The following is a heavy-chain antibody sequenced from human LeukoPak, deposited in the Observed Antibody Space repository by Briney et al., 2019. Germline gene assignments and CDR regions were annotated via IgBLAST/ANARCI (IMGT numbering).Heavy chain of an antibody. Sequence: GGSLKISCKGSGYSFTSYWIGWVRQMPGKGLEWMGFIYPGDSDAIYSPSFQGQVTISADKSITTAYLQWSSLKASDTAMYYCAREGLFCSSNSCHFDPWGQGTLVTVSS. CDR2: IYPGDSDA. D-gene: IGHD2-2*01. CDR3: AREGLFCSSNSCHFDP. J-gene: IGHJ5*02. V-gene: IGHV5-51*01. CDR1: GYSFTSYW.